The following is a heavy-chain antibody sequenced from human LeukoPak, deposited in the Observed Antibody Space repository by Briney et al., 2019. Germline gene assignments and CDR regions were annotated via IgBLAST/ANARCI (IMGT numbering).Heavy chain of an antibody. V-gene: IGHV3-53*01. CDR3: ARGVRIDY. Sequence: GGSLRLSCAASGFNVSSTYMNWVRQAPGKGLEWVSVIYSGGRTYYADSVKGRFTISRDNSKNTLYLQMNSLRAEDTAVYYCARGVRIDYWGQGTLVTVSS. CDR1: GFNVSSTY. CDR2: IYSGGRT. J-gene: IGHJ4*02. D-gene: IGHD2-2*01.